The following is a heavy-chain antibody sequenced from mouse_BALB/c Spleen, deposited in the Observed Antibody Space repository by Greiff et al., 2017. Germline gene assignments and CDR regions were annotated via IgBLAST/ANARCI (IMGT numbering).Heavy chain of an antibody. CDR2: IWAGGST. Sequence: VMLVESGPGLVAPSQSLSITCTVSGFSLTSYGVHWVRQPPGKGLEWLGVIWAGGSTNYNSALMSRLSISKDNSKSQVFLKMNSLQTDDTAMYYCARERNYDYDGYYFAYWGQGTPLTVSA. J-gene: IGHJ2*01. CDR1: GFSLTSYG. V-gene: IGHV2-9*02. D-gene: IGHD2-4*01. CDR3: ARERNYDYDGYYFAY.